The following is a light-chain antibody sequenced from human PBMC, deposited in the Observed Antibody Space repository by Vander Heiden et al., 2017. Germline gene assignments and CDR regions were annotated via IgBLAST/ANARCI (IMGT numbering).Light chain of an antibody. CDR2: DVT. V-gene: IGLV2-11*01. Sequence: QSALTQPRSVSGSPGQSVTISCTGTSGYVGRYNYVSWYQQHPGKAPKFIIYDVTKRPSGVPDRFSGSKSGNTASLTISGLQAEDEADYYCCSYAGSYTLMFGGGTKLTVL. J-gene: IGLJ3*02. CDR3: CSYAGSYTLM. CDR1: SGYVGRYNY.